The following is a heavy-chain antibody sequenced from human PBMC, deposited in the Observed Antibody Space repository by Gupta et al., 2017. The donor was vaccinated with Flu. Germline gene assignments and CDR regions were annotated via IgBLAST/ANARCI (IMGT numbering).Heavy chain of an antibody. Sequence: EVQLFESGGGLVQPGGSLRLSCAASGFTFISYAMSWVRQAPGKGLEWVSAIRGSGGSTYYADSVKGRFTISRDNSKNTLYLQMNSLRAEDTAVYYCAKALLWFGELLGYYYYGMDVWGQGTTVTVSS. CDR2: IRGSGGST. V-gene: IGHV3-23*01. J-gene: IGHJ6*02. D-gene: IGHD3-10*01. CDR3: AKALLWFGELLGYYYYGMDV. CDR1: GFTFISYA.